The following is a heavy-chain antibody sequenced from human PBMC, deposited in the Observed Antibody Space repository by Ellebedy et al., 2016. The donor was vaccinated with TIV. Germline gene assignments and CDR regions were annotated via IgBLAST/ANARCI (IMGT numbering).Heavy chain of an antibody. Sequence: ASVKVSXXVSGYTLTELSMHWVRQAPGKGLEWMGGFDPQDGETIYAQKFQGRVTMTEDTSTDTAYMELSSLRSEDTAVYYCATPTMVRGVRWGMDVWGQGTTVTVSS. J-gene: IGHJ6*02. CDR1: GYTLTELS. CDR3: ATPTMVRGVRWGMDV. D-gene: IGHD3-10*01. V-gene: IGHV1-24*01. CDR2: FDPQDGET.